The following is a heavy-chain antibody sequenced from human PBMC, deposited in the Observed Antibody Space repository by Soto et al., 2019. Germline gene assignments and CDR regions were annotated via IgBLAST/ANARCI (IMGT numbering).Heavy chain of an antibody. Sequence: QVQLVQSGAEVKKPGASVKVSCKASGYTFTSYYMHWVRLAPGRGLEWMGIINPSGGSTSYAQKSRGRVTTTRDTSPSTVYMELSSLRSEDPAVYYCARVSSWSCFDYWGQGTLVTVSS. V-gene: IGHV1-46*01. CDR2: INPSGGST. J-gene: IGHJ4*02. CDR3: ARVSSWSCFDY. CDR1: GYTFTSYY. D-gene: IGHD6-13*01.